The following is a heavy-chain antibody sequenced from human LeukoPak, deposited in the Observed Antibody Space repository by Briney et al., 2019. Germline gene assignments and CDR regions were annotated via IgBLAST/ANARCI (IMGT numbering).Heavy chain of an antibody. J-gene: IGHJ3*02. CDR1: GFTFSSYA. CDR3: ARDRPYYDVLTAYYRSDAFDM. Sequence: PGGSLRLSCAASGFTFSSYAMHWLRQAPGKGLEWGAVIWYDGSNKFYADSVKGRFTISRDNSKNTLYVQMNSLRVEDTAVYYCARDRPYYDVLTAYYRSDAFDMWGQGTMVTVSS. D-gene: IGHD3-9*01. V-gene: IGHV3-33*08. CDR2: IWYDGSNK.